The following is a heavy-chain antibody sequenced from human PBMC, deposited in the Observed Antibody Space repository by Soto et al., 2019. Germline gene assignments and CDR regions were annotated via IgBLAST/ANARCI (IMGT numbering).Heavy chain of an antibody. Sequence: SVKVSCKASGFTFTRSAMQWVRQARGQRLEWIGWIVVGSGNTNYAQKFQERVTITRDMSISTAYMELSSLRSEDTAVYYCANYRTTSPGGFDIWGQGTMVTV. CDR3: ANYRTTSPGGFDI. CDR1: GFTFTRSA. CDR2: IVVGSGNT. D-gene: IGHD3-16*01. V-gene: IGHV1-58*02. J-gene: IGHJ3*02.